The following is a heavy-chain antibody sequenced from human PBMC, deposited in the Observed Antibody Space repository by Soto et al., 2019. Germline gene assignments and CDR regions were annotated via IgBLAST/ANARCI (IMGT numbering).Heavy chain of an antibody. CDR3: ARDESYSYGRDYYYYGMDV. J-gene: IGHJ6*02. Sequence: SETLSLTCTVSGGSISSYYWSWIRQPPGKGLEWIGYIYYSGSANYNPSLKSRVTISVDTSKNQFSLKLSSVTAADTAVYYCARDESYSYGRDYYYYGMDVWGQGTTVTVSS. V-gene: IGHV4-59*01. CDR1: GGSISSYY. D-gene: IGHD5-18*01. CDR2: IYYSGSA.